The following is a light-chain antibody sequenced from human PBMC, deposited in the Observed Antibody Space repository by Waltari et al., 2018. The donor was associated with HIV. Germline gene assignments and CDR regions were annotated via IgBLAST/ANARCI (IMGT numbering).Light chain of an antibody. V-gene: IGLV6-57*04. CDR3: QSYYLTNVV. CDR2: EDN. Sequence: NFMLTQPHSVSGSPGKTVTISCTRSSGNIASYYVQWYQQRPDSAPTTVIYEDNKRPSGVPDRFSGSIDSSSNSASLTISGLKTEDEADYYCQSYYLTNVVFGGGTKLTVL. CDR1: SGNIASYY. J-gene: IGLJ2*01.